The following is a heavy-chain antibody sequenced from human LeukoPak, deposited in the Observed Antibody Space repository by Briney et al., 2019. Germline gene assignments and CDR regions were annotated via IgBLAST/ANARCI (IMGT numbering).Heavy chain of an antibody. CDR1: GFTFNTYW. D-gene: IGHD4-17*01. CDR3: ASPRSKFGDYAIDAFAL. Sequence: GGSLRLSCAASGFTFNTYWMHWVRQAPGKGLVWVSRIDSDGSSTTYADSVKGRFTISRDNAKNTLYLQMSSLTAEDTGVYYCASPRSKFGDYAIDAFALWGQGTMVTVSS. CDR2: IDSDGSST. V-gene: IGHV3-74*03. J-gene: IGHJ3*01.